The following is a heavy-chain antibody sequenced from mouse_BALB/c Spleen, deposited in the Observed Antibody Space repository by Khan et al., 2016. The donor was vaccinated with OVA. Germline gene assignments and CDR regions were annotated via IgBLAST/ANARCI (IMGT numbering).Heavy chain of an antibody. J-gene: IGHJ3*01. D-gene: IGHD2-3*01. V-gene: IGHV1-7*01. Sequence: QVQLKESGAELAKPGASVKMSCKASGYTFTSYWMHWVKQRPGQGLEWIGYINPITGYTDYNQKFKDKATLTADKSSSTAYMQLSSLTSEDSAVDYGARAGVYDGYYAWFAYWGQGTLVTVSA. CDR3: ARAGVYDGYYAWFAY. CDR2: INPITGYT. CDR1: GYTFTSYW.